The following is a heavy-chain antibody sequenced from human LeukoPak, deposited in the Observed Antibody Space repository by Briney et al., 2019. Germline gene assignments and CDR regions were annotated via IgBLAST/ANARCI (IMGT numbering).Heavy chain of an antibody. V-gene: IGHV6-1*01. CDR3: AREDLGAAYFDF. D-gene: IGHD3-16*01. CDR2: TYYRSKCYN. CDR1: GDSVSTNNVA. Sequence: SQTVSLTFAISGDSVSTNNVAWNWIRQSPSRGLEWLGRTYYRSKCYNDYAVSVKSRIIINPDTSKNQFSLQLNSVTPDDTAVYYCAREDLGAAYFDFWGQGTLVTVSS. J-gene: IGHJ4*02.